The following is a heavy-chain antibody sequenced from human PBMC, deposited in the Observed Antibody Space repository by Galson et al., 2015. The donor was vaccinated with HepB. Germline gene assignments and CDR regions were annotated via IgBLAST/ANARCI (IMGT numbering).Heavy chain of an antibody. V-gene: IGHV1-24*01. D-gene: IGHD1-1*01. CDR1: GYTLTELS. CDR3: ATAERDYYYYYMDV. CDR2: FDPEDGET. Sequence: SVKVSCKVSGYTLTELSMHWVRQAPGKGLEWMGGFDPEDGETIYAQKFQGRVTMTEDTSTDTAYMELSSLRSEDTAVYYCATAERDYYYYYMDVWGKGTPVTVSS. J-gene: IGHJ6*03.